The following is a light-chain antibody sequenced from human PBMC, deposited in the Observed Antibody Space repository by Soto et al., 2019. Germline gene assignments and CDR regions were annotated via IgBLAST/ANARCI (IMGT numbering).Light chain of an antibody. Sequence: HSVLTQPPSVCASPGQSITIPCTGTISHVGSYNLVSWFQQHPGKVPKLLIYEGTKRPSGLSDRFSGSKSGNTASLTISGLQAEDEADYYCYSYAGENLYVFGTGTKVTVL. J-gene: IGLJ1*01. V-gene: IGLV2-23*01. CDR2: EGT. CDR3: YSYAGENLYV. CDR1: ISHVGSYNL.